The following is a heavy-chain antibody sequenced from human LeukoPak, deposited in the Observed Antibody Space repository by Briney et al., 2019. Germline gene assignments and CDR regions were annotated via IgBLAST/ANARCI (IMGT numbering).Heavy chain of an antibody. V-gene: IGHV4-31*03. CDR1: GGSISSGGYY. J-gene: IGHJ5*02. CDR3: VKASGGWFDP. CDR2: VHHSGRT. D-gene: IGHD3-10*01. Sequence: SETLSLTCTVSGGSISSGGYYWSWIRQHPGKGLEWIGYVHHSGRTYYSPSLKSRLTISIDTSKNQFSLRLSSVSAADTAVYYRVKASGGWFDPWGQGTLVTVSS.